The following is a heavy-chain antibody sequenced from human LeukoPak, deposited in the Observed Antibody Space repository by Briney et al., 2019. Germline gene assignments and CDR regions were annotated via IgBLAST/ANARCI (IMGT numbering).Heavy chain of an antibody. CDR1: GGSISSGSYY. CDR3: ARDSLGENWFDP. Sequence: SETLSLTCTVSGGSISSGSYYRSWIRQPAGKGLEWIGRIYTSGSTNYNPSLKSRVTISVDTSKNQFSLKLSSVTAADTAVYYCARDSLGENWFDPWGLGTLVTVSS. J-gene: IGHJ5*02. CDR2: IYTSGST. D-gene: IGHD3-16*01. V-gene: IGHV4-61*02.